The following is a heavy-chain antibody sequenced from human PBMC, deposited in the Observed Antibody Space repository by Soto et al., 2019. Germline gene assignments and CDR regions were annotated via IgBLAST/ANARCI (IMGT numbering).Heavy chain of an antibody. CDR1: GFTFYNYA. J-gene: IGHJ4*02. CDR2: ITGTGSDT. D-gene: IGHD2-2*01. Sequence: LRLSCAASGFTFYNYAMGWVRQAPGKGLEWVSAITGTGSDTYYVDSVKGRFTISRDNSENTLYLQMNSLRAEDTAIYYCAKLGSSSWSPHYYFDYWGQGTLVTVSS. CDR3: AKLGSSSWSPHYYFDY. V-gene: IGHV3-23*01.